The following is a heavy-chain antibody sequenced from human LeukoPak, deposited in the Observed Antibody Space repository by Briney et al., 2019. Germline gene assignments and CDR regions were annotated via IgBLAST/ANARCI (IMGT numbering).Heavy chain of an antibody. CDR1: GGSFSGYY. V-gene: IGHV4-34*01. Sequence: SETLSLTCAVYGGSFSGYYWSWIRQPPGKGLEWIGEINHSGSTNYNPSLKSRVTISVDTSKNQFSLKLSSVTAADTAVYYGARCLYYYYGSGRYVFDYWGQGALVTVCS. J-gene: IGHJ4*02. CDR2: INHSGST. CDR3: ARCLYYYYGSGRYVFDY. D-gene: IGHD3-10*01.